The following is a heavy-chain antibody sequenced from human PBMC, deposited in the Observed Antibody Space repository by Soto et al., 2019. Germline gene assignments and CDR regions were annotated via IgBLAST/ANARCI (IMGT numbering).Heavy chain of an antibody. Sequence: SVKVSCKASGFTFSSTGVHWVRQARGQRLEWIGWVAIGSGYTDYAQKFHERVTISRDVSTTTSFMELSTLRSEDTAEYYCAAGVGFCSGSICYSAKNYYYGMDVWGQGTTVTVSS. CDR2: VAIGSGYT. J-gene: IGHJ6*02. CDR1: GFTFSSTG. CDR3: AAGVGFCSGSICYSAKNYYYGMDV. V-gene: IGHV1-58*01. D-gene: IGHD2-15*01.